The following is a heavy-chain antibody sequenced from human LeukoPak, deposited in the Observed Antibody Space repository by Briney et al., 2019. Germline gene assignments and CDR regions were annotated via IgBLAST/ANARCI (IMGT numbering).Heavy chain of an antibody. V-gene: IGHV3-30*18. D-gene: IGHD3-22*01. Sequence: GGSLRLSCAASGFTFGSYGMHWVRQAPGKGLEWVAVISYDGSNKYYADSVKGRFTISRDNSKNTLYLQMNSLRAEDTAVYYCAKDSSGYYILDYYYYGMDVWGQGTTVTVSS. CDR1: GFTFGSYG. CDR2: ISYDGSNK. J-gene: IGHJ6*02. CDR3: AKDSSGYYILDYYYYGMDV.